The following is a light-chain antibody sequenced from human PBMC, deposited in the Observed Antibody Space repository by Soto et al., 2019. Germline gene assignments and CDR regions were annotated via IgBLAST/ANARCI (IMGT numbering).Light chain of an antibody. CDR1: QSVSSSY. Sequence: EMVLTQSPGTLSLSPGERATLSCRASQSVSSSYLAWYQQKPGQAPRLLIYGASSRATGIPDRFSGSGSGADFTLTINRLQPADFAVYYCHQYSRSPETFGQGTKVDIK. J-gene: IGKJ1*01. CDR2: GAS. V-gene: IGKV3-20*01. CDR3: HQYSRSPET.